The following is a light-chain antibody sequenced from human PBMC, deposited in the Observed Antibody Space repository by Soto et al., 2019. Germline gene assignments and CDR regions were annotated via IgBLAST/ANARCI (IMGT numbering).Light chain of an antibody. CDR1: SSDVGGYNY. CDR3: SSYTSSSTLVV. Sequence: ALTQPASVSGSPGQSITISCTGTSSDVGGYNYVSWYQQHPGKAPKIMIYEVTNRPSGVSNRFSGSKSGNTASLTISGLQAEDEADYYCSSYTSSSTLVVFGGGTQLTVL. V-gene: IGLV2-14*01. J-gene: IGLJ2*01. CDR2: EVT.